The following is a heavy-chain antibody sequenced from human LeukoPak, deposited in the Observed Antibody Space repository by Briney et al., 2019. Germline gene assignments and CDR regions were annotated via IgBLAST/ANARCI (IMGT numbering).Heavy chain of an antibody. CDR1: GYSFTSYW. Sequence: GESLKISCKGSGYSFTSYWIGWVRQLPGKGLEWMGIIYPGDSDTRYSPSFQGQVTISADKSISTAHLQWSSLKASDTAMYYCARHKGIAAAAHYFDYWGQGTLVTVSS. CDR3: ARHKGIAAAAHYFDY. D-gene: IGHD6-13*01. V-gene: IGHV5-51*01. CDR2: IYPGDSDT. J-gene: IGHJ4*02.